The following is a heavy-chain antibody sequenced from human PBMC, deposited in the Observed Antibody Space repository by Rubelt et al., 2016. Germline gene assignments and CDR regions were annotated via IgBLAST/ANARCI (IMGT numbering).Heavy chain of an antibody. Sequence: EVRLVQSGAAVKEPGESLRISCKGSGITLTNYWISWARQMPGKGLEWMGKIDPDDTYTNYSPSFEGQVTISVDKSVGAIYLQWSSLKASDTAMYYCARQWGSTSSDAFDIWGQGTMVTVSS. D-gene: IGHD2-2*01. CDR2: IDPDDTYT. CDR1: GITLTNYW. V-gene: IGHV5-10-1*03. CDR3: ARQWGSTSSDAFDI. J-gene: IGHJ3*02.